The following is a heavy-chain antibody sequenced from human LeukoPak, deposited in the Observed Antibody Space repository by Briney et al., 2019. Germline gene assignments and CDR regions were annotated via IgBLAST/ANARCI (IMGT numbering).Heavy chain of an antibody. CDR3: AKDFLKSISLIRGIRSWVGYFDY. D-gene: IGHD3-10*01. Sequence: GGSLRLSCAASGFTFSSYEMNWVRQAPGKGLEWVSYISSSGSAIYYADSVKGQFTISRDNTKNSLYLQMNSLRAEDTAVYYCAKDFLKSISLIRGIRSWVGYFDYWGQGTLVTVSS. CDR1: GFTFSSYE. V-gene: IGHV3-48*03. J-gene: IGHJ4*02. CDR2: ISSSGSAI.